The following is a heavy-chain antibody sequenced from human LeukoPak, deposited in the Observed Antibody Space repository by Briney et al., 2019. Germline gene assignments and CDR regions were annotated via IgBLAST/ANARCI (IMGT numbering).Heavy chain of an antibody. CDR1: GGSISSYY. CDR3: ARLTPYYDFWSGYYYNYFDY. V-gene: IGHV4-59*08. CDR2: IYYSGST. J-gene: IGHJ4*02. D-gene: IGHD3-3*01. Sequence: PSGTLTLTCTVSGGSISSYYWSWIRQPPGKGLEWIGYIYYSGSTNYNPSLKSRVTISVDTSKNQFSLKLSSVTAADTAVYYCARLTPYYDFWSGYYYNYFDYWGQGTLVTVSS.